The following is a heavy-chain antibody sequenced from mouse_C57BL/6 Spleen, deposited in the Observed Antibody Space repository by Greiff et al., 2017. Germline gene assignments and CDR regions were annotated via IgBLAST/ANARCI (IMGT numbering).Heavy chain of an antibody. D-gene: IGHD1-1*01. CDR1: GFSLTSYA. J-gene: IGHJ1*03. V-gene: IGHV2-9-1*01. CDR2: IWPGGGT. Sequence: VQLKESGPGLVAPSQSLSITCTVSGFSLTSYAISWVRQPPGKGLEWLGVIWPGGGTNYNSALKSRLSISKDNSKSQVFLKMNSLQTDDTAWYYCARKGYGSSYGYFDVWGTGTTVTVSS. CDR3: ARKGYGSSYGYFDV.